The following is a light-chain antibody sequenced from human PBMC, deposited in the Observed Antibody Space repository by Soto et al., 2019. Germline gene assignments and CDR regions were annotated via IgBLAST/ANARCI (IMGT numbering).Light chain of an antibody. V-gene: IGKV3-15*01. CDR3: QQYYTWRRT. CDR1: QSVSSS. J-gene: IGKJ1*01. CDR2: AAS. Sequence: EIFMTQSPATLSVSPGGRGTLSCRASQSVSSSLAWYQQRPGQAPRLLIYAASIRATGIPARFSGSGSGTEFTLTISGLQFEDFELYHCQQYYTWRRTFGQGTKVDIK.